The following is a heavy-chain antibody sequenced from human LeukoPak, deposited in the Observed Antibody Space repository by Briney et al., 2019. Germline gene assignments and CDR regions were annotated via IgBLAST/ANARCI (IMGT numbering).Heavy chain of an antibody. V-gene: IGHV3-48*03. CDR3: ASGRYSGSGDY. CDR1: GFTFSSYE. D-gene: IGHD1-26*01. CDR2: ISSSGTTI. Sequence: GGSLRLSCAASGFTFSSYEMNWVRQAPGKGLEWVSYISSSGTTISYADSVKGRFTISRDNAKNSLYLQMNRLRAEDTAVYYCASGRYSGSGDYWGQGTLVTVSS. J-gene: IGHJ4*02.